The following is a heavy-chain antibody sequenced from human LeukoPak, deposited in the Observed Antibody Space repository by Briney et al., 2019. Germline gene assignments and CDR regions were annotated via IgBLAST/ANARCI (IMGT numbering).Heavy chain of an antibody. D-gene: IGHD5-12*01. V-gene: IGHV4-59*01. CDR3: ARDYSGYEFDY. CDR2: LYYSGRT. J-gene: IGHJ4*02. CDR1: GDSISSYF. Sequence: SETLSLTCTVSGDSISSYFWCWIRQPPGKGLEWIGCLYYSGRTNYSPSLTSRVTLSADTSKSQFSLKLNSVTAADSAIYYCARDYSGYEFDYWGQGTLVTVSS.